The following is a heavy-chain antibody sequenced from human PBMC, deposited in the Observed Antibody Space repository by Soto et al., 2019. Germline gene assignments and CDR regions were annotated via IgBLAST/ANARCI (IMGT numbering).Heavy chain of an antibody. D-gene: IGHD6-13*01. J-gene: IGHJ6*02. CDR2: ISYDGSNK. CDR1: GFTFSSYA. V-gene: IGHV3-30-3*01. CDR3: AREEWIAAVFYGMDV. Sequence: QVQLVESGGGVVQPGRSLRLSCAASGFTFSSYAMHWVRQAPGKGLEWVAVISYDGSNKYYADSVKGRFTISRDNSKNTLYLQMSSLRAEDTAVYYCAREEWIAAVFYGMDVWGQGTTVTVSS.